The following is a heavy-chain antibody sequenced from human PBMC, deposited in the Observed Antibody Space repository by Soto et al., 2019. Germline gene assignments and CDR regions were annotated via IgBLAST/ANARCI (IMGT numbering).Heavy chain of an antibody. CDR2: INSDGSST. V-gene: IGHV3-74*01. D-gene: IGHD5-18*01. CDR1: GFTFSSYW. Sequence: GGSLRLSCAASGFTFSSYWMHWVRQAPGKGLVWVSRINSDGSSTSYADSVKGRFTISRDNAKNTLYLQMNSLRAEETAVYYCARAEDTAMVNYYYYGMDVWGQGTTVTVSS. J-gene: IGHJ6*02. CDR3: ARAEDTAMVNYYYYGMDV.